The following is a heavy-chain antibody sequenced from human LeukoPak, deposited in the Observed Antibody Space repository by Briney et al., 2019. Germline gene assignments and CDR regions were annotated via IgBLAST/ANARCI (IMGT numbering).Heavy chain of an antibody. Sequence: GGSLRLSCAASVFTFSSYSMNWVRQAPGKGLEWVSYISSSGSTIYYADSVKGRFTISRDNAKNSMYLQMNSLRAEDTAVYYCARVGEWLRVDYWGQGTLVTVSS. CDR1: VFTFSSYS. V-gene: IGHV3-48*04. J-gene: IGHJ4*02. D-gene: IGHD3-10*01. CDR2: ISSSGSTI. CDR3: ARVGEWLRVDY.